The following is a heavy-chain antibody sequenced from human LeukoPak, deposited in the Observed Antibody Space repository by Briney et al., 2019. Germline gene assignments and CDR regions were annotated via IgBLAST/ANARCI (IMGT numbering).Heavy chain of an antibody. CDR3: ASTVTATLDY. J-gene: IGHJ4*02. D-gene: IGHD4-11*01. CDR1: EFTFSIYS. V-gene: IGHV3-21*01. CDR2: ISSSSSYI. Sequence: GGSLRLSCAASEFTFSIYSMNWVRQAPGKGLEWVSSISSSSSYIYYADSVKGRFTISRDNAKNSLYLQMNSLRAEDTAVYYCASTVTATLDYWGQGTLVTVSS.